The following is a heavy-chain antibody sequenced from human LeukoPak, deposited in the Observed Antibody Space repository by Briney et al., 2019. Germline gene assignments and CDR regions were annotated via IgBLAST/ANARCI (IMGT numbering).Heavy chain of an antibody. CDR3: ARLGTRIDP. J-gene: IGHJ5*02. CDR1: GGSISSSSYY. V-gene: IGHV4-39*01. Sequence: SETLSLTCTVSGGSISSSSYYWGWIRQPPGKGLEWIGSIYYSGSTYYNPSLKSRVTISVDTSKNQFPLKLSSVTAADTAVYYCARLGTRIDPWGQGTLVTVSS. CDR2: IYYSGST. D-gene: IGHD7-27*01.